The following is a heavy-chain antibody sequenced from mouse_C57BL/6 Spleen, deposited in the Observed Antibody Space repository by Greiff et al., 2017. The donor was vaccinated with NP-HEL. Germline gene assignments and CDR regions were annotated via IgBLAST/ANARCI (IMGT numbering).Heavy chain of an antibody. Sequence: VKLVESGAELARPGASVKMSCKASGYTFTSYTMHWVKQRPGQGLEWIGYINPSSGYTKYNQKFKDKATLTADKSSSTAYMQLSSLTSEDSAVYYCASKDAMDYWGQGTSVTVSS. J-gene: IGHJ4*01. CDR1: GYTFTSYT. V-gene: IGHV1-4*01. CDR2: INPSSGYT. CDR3: ASKDAMDY.